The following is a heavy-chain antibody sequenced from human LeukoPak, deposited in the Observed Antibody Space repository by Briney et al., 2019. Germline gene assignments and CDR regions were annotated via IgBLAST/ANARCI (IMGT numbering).Heavy chain of an antibody. V-gene: IGHV1-8*01. J-gene: IGHJ5*02. CDR3: ARLYYDILTGRSA. D-gene: IGHD3-9*01. CDR1: GYTFTSYD. CDR2: MNPNSGYT. Sequence: ASVKVSCKASGYTFTSYDINWVRQATGQGLEWMGWMNPNSGYTGYAQQFQGRVTITRNTSISTAYMELSSLRSEDTAVYYCARLYYDILTGRSAWGQGTLVTVSS.